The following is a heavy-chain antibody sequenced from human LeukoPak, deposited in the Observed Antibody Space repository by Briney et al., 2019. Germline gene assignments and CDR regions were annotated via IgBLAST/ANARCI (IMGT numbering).Heavy chain of an antibody. J-gene: IGHJ5*02. CDR3: TKREGPMSGSYDYFDP. D-gene: IGHD1-26*01. Sequence: SETLSLTCSVSGGTISGYYWSWIRQPPGQGLEWIAYIHSNGYTNYNPSLKSRVTISVDTSKNQFSLKVTSVTAADTAMYYCTKREGPMSGSYDYFDPWGQGTLVTVS. CDR1: GGTISGYY. V-gene: IGHV4-4*09. CDR2: IHSNGYT.